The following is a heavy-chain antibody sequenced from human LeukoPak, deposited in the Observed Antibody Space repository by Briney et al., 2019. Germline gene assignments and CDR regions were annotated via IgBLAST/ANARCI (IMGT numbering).Heavy chain of an antibody. Sequence: GGSLRLSCAASGFTFSSYWMSWVRQAPGKGLEWVANIKQDGSEKYYVDSVKGRFTISRDNAKNSLYLQMNSLRAEDTAVYCCARDRVVTDMGFDYWGQGTLVTVSS. V-gene: IGHV3-7*01. J-gene: IGHJ4*02. CDR2: IKQDGSEK. D-gene: IGHD3-3*01. CDR3: ARDRVVTDMGFDY. CDR1: GFTFSSYW.